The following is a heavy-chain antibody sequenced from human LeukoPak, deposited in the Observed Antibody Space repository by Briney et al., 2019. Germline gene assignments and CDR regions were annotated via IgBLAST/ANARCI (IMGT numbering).Heavy chain of an antibody. D-gene: IGHD1-26*01. CDR1: GYTFTSYD. Sequence: AVKVSCKASGYTFTSYDINWVRQATGQGLQWMGGIIPIFGTANYAQKFQGRVTITADESTSTAYMELSSLRSEDTAVYYCAREGGSYYRLDYWGQGTLVTVSS. CDR2: IIPIFGTA. J-gene: IGHJ4*02. CDR3: AREGGSYYRLDY. V-gene: IGHV1-69*13.